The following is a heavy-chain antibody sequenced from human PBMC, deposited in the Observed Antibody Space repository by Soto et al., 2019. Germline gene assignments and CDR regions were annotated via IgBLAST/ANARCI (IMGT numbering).Heavy chain of an antibody. D-gene: IGHD2-21*01. Sequence: PSETLSLTWTVAGGSISSYDWSWIRQPPGKGLEWIGYIYYSGSTNYNPSLKSRVTISVDTSKNQFSLKLSSVTAADTAVYYCARYCRRAGGELFNWFDPWGQGTLVTVSS. V-gene: IGHV4-59*08. J-gene: IGHJ5*02. CDR3: ARYCRRAGGELFNWFDP. CDR1: GGSISSYD. CDR2: IYYSGST.